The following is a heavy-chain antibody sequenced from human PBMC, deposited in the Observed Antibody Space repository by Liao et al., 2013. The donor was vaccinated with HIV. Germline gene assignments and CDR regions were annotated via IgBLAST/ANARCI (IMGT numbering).Heavy chain of an antibody. J-gene: IGHJ3*02. V-gene: IGHV4-4*07. Sequence: QVQLQESGPGLVKPSETLSLTCTVSGASISSYYWSWIRQPAGEGLEWIGRIYTSGSTNYNPSLKSRVTMSVDTSKNQFSLKVNSVTAADTAVYYCAREDIVVVVAAQRGDAFDIWGQGTMVTVSS. D-gene: IGHD2-15*01. CDR1: GASISSYY. CDR2: IYTSGST. CDR3: AREDIVVVVAAQRGDAFDI.